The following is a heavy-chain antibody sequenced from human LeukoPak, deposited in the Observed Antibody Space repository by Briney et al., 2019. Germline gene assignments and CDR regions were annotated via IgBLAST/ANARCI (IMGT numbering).Heavy chain of an antibody. D-gene: IGHD6-19*01. CDR3: ARETPDSSVDY. CDR1: GSTFSSYE. V-gene: IGHV3-48*03. J-gene: IGHJ4*02. CDR2: ISSSGSTI. Sequence: PGGSLRLSCAASGSTFSSYEMNWVRQAPGKGLEWVSYISSSGSTIYYADSVKGRFTISRDNAKNSLFLQMNSLRAEDTAVYYCARETPDSSVDYWGQGTLVTVSS.